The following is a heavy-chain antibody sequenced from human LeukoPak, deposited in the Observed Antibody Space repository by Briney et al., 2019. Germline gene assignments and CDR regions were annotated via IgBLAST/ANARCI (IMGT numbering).Heavy chain of an antibody. CDR2: IIPIFGTA. Sequence: SVKVSCKASGGTFTSYVISWVRQAPGQGLEWMGGIIPIFGTANYAQKFQGRVTITSDKSTSTAYMELSRLRSEDTAVYYCAGGWNGGYYYYYYGMDVWGKGTTVTVSS. V-gene: IGHV1-69*06. CDR3: AGGWNGGYYYYYYGMDV. D-gene: IGHD1-1*01. CDR1: GGTFTSYV. J-gene: IGHJ6*04.